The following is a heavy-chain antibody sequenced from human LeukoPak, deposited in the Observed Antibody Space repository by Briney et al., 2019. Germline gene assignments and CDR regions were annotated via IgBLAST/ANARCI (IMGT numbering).Heavy chain of an antibody. CDR2: IYYSGST. CDR1: GGSISSYY. CDR3: AKDLTRSRLWTTKSTGFDY. Sequence: SETLSLTCTVSGGSISSYYWSWIRQPPGKGLEWIGYIYYSGSTNYNPSLKSRVTISVDTSKNQFSLKLSSVTAADTAVYYCAKDLTRSRLWTTKSTGFDYWGQGTLVTVSS. J-gene: IGHJ4*02. V-gene: IGHV4-59*01. D-gene: IGHD2-21*01.